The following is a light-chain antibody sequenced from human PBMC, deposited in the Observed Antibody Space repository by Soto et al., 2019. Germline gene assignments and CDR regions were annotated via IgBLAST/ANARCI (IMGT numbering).Light chain of an antibody. CDR3: QQYNRWPGT. CDR1: QTISSD. V-gene: IGKV3-15*01. CDR2: GAS. Sequence: EIVMTQSPATLSVSPGERATLSCRASQTISSDLAWYQQKPGQAPRLLVYGASTRATGIPGRFSGSGSGLEFTLTISSLQSEDSAFYFCQQYNRWPGTFGQGTKV. J-gene: IGKJ2*01.